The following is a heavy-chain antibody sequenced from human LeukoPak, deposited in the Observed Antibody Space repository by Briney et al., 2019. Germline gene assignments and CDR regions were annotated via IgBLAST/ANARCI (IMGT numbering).Heavy chain of an antibody. V-gene: IGHV4-31*03. Sequence: SQTLSLTCTVSGGSISSGGYYRSWIRQHPGKGLEWIGYIYYSGSTYYNPSLKSRVTISVDTSKNQFSLKLSSVTAADTAVYYCAREAVHYGSGSLDYWGQGTLVTVSS. J-gene: IGHJ4*02. CDR2: IYYSGST. CDR1: GGSISSGGYY. D-gene: IGHD3-10*01. CDR3: AREAVHYGSGSLDY.